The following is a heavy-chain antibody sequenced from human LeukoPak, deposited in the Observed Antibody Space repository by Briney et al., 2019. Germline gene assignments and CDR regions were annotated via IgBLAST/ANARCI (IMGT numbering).Heavy chain of an antibody. V-gene: IGHV3-7*01. Sequence: PGGSLRLSCAASGFTFSSYWMSWVRQAPGKGLEWVANIKQDGSEKYYVDSVKGRFTISRDNAKNSLYLQMNSLRAEDTAVYYCARGGPIVVVVAATAYFDYWGQGTLVTVSS. CDR1: GFTFSSYW. D-gene: IGHD2-15*01. J-gene: IGHJ4*02. CDR3: ARGGPIVVVVAATAYFDY. CDR2: IKQDGSEK.